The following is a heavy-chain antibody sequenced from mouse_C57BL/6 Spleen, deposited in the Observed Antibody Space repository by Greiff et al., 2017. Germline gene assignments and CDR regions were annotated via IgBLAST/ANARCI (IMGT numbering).Heavy chain of an antibody. Sequence: DVKLVESGGGLVKPGGSLKLSCAASGFTFSDYGMHWVRQAPEKGLEWVAYISSGSSTIYYADTVKGRFTISRDNAKNTLFLQMTSLRSEDTAMYYCARIWLLGAKYYWGQGTSVTVAS. J-gene: IGHJ4*01. CDR3: ARIWLLGAKYY. D-gene: IGHD2-2*01. V-gene: IGHV5-17*01. CDR1: GFTFSDYG. CDR2: ISSGSSTI.